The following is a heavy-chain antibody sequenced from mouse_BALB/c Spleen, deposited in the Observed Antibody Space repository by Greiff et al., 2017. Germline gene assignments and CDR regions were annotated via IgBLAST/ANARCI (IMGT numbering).Heavy chain of an antibody. V-gene: IGHV1S137*01. CDR1: GYTFTDYA. D-gene: IGHD1-1*01. CDR3: ARRGRVVAPDAMDY. CDR2: ISTYYGDA. Sequence: QVQLQQSGAELVRPGVSVKISCKGSGYTFTDYAMHWVTQSHAKSLEWIGVISTYYGDASYNQKFKGKATMTVDKSSSTAYMELARLTSEDSAIYYCARRGRVVAPDAMDYWGQGTSVTVSS. J-gene: IGHJ4*01.